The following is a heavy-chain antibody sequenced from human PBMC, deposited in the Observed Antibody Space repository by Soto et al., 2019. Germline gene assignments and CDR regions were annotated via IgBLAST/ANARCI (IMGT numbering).Heavy chain of an antibody. J-gene: IGHJ4*02. V-gene: IGHV3-74*01. Sequence: PGGSLRLSCVASGFTFSSHWMHWVRQAPGKGLVWVSRINNDGDTTTYADSVKGRFTMSRDNAKNTLYLQMSSLKPEDTAVYYCAREGSGTYYPYDYWGQGTLVTVSS. CDR2: INNDGDTT. D-gene: IGHD3-10*01. CDR3: AREGSGTYYPYDY. CDR1: GFTFSSHW.